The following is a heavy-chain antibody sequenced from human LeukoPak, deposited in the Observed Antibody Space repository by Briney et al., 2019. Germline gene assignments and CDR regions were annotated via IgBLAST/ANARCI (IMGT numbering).Heavy chain of an antibody. CDR3: AGDRYYDILTGYYWVFDY. J-gene: IGHJ4*02. CDR2: IIPIFGTA. V-gene: IGHV1-69*13. Sequence: GASVKVSCRASGGTFSSYAISWVRQAPGQGLEWMGGIIPIFGTANYAQKFQGRVTITADESTSTACMELSSLRSEDTAVYYCAGDRYYDILTGYYWVFDYWGQGTLVAVSS. D-gene: IGHD3-9*01. CDR1: GGTFSSYA.